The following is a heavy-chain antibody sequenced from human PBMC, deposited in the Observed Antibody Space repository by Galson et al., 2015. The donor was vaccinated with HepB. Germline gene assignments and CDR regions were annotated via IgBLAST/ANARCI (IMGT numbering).Heavy chain of an antibody. V-gene: IGHV4-59*08. CDR3: ARQTLITAMDLFYFDY. J-gene: IGHJ4*02. Sequence: ETLSLTCTVSGGSISGCYWSWIRQPPGKGLEWIGYIYYIGSTNYNPSLKSRVTISVDRSMNQFSLKLSSVTAADTAVYYCARQTLITAMDLFYFDYWGQGILVTVSS. CDR1: GGSISGCY. CDR2: IYYIGST. D-gene: IGHD5-18*01.